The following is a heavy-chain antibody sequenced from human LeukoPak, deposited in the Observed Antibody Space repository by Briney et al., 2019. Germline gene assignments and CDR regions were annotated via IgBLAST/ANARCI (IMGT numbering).Heavy chain of an antibody. J-gene: IGHJ6*03. V-gene: IGHV1-69*05. Sequence: SVKLSCKASGGTFSSYAISWVRQAPGQGLEWMGRIIPIFGTANYAQKFQGRVTITTDESTSTAYMELSSLRSEDTAVYYCARDHSSGRYYYYYYYMDVWGKGTTVTVSS. CDR3: ARDHSSGRYYYYYYYMDV. CDR2: IIPIFGTA. CDR1: GGTFSSYA. D-gene: IGHD6-19*01.